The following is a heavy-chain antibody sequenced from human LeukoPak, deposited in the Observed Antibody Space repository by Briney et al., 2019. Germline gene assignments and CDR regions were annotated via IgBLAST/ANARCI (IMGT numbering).Heavy chain of an antibody. Sequence: SETLSLTCTVSGGSISSSSYYWGWIRQPPGKGLEWIGSIYYSGSTYYNPSLKSRVTISVDTSKNQFSLRLSSVTAADTVLYYCARVYTGSSWDYYYYMDVWGKGTTVTVSS. CDR3: ARVYTGSSWDYYYYMDV. CDR1: GGSISSSSYY. J-gene: IGHJ6*03. V-gene: IGHV4-39*07. D-gene: IGHD6-13*01. CDR2: IYYSGST.